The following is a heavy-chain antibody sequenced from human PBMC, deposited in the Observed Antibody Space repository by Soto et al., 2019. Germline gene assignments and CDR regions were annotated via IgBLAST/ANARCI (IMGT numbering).Heavy chain of an antibody. CDR2: MNPNTGDT. J-gene: IGHJ4*02. CDR3: ARDRPADY. Sequence: QVQLLQSGAEVKKTGASVKVSCKASGFTFTAYYVHWVRQAPGQGLEWMGWMNPNTGDTYYAQKFQGRVSMTRDTSISTAYMELRGLTSDDTALYFCARDRPADYWGQGTLVTVSS. CDR1: GFTFTAYY. V-gene: IGHV1-2*02.